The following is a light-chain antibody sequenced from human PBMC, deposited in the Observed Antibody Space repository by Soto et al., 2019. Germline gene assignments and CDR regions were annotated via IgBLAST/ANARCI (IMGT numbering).Light chain of an antibody. CDR1: QSIRSN. CDR2: GAS. V-gene: IGKV3-15*01. J-gene: IGKJ4*01. CDR3: QQYSDWPLT. Sequence: EIVMTQSPATLSVSPGESVTLSCRASQSIRSNLAWYQQKPGQSPRLLIYGASTGATGIPARFSGSVSETEFTLTISSLQSEDFAVYYCQQYSDWPLTFGGGTKVES.